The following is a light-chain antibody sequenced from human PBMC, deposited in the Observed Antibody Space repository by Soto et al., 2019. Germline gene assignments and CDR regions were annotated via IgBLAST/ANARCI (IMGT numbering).Light chain of an antibody. J-gene: IGKJ5*01. Sequence: DVVITQSPLSLPFTLLHPSSISCRSNQSLVHSDGIAYFSWFQQRPGRSPRRLIYKVSNRDSGVPARFSGSGSGTDFALKISRVEAEDVGVYYCMQGTHWPITFGQGTRLGIK. CDR3: MQGTHWPIT. CDR2: KVS. CDR1: QSLVHSDGIAY. V-gene: IGKV2-30*02.